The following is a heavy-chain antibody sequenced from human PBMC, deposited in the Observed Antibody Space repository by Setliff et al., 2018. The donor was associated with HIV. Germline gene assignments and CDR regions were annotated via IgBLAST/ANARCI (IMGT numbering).Heavy chain of an antibody. J-gene: IGHJ5*02. CDR3: AKDLGRVDWFDP. CDR1: GGSISSGDYY. V-gene: IGHV4-30-4*02. CDR2: IYDSEST. D-gene: IGHD1-26*01. Sequence: SETLSLTCTVSGGSISSGDYYWSWIRQPPGKGLEWIGNIYDSESTYYNPSLKSRVTISVDTSKNHFSLQLNSLRAEDTAVYYCAKDLGRVDWFDPWGQGTQVTVSS.